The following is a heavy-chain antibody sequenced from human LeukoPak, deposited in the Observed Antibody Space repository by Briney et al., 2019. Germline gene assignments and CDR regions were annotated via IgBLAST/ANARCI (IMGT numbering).Heavy chain of an antibody. CDR3: ARDGLIAVAGTPAINWFDP. CDR1: GGSISSSSYY. D-gene: IGHD6-19*01. J-gene: IGHJ5*02. V-gene: IGHV4-61*02. CDR2: IYTSGST. Sequence: TSSETLSLTCTVSGGSISSSSYYWSWIRQPAGKGLEWIGRIYTSGSTNYNPSLKSRATISVDTSKNQFSLELSSVTAADTAVYYCARDGLIAVAGTPAINWFDPWGQGTLVTVSS.